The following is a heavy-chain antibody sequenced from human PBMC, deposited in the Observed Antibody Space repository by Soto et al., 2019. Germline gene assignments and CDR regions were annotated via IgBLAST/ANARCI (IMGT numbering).Heavy chain of an antibody. Sequence: GGSLRLSCAASGFTFSSYAMSWVRQAPGKGLEWVSAISGSGGSTYYADSVKGRFTISRDNSKNTLYLQMNSLRAEDTAVYYCAYTKGNRAVGYCSGGSCNLAEFDYWGQGTLVTVSS. D-gene: IGHD2-15*01. CDR1: GFTFSSYA. V-gene: IGHV3-23*01. CDR3: AYTKGNRAVGYCSGGSCNLAEFDY. CDR2: ISGSGGST. J-gene: IGHJ4*02.